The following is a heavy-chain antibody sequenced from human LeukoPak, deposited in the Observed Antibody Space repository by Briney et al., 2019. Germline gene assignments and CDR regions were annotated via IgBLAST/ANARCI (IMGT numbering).Heavy chain of an antibody. CDR3: AREAVAGSIDY. J-gene: IGHJ4*02. D-gene: IGHD6-19*01. CDR2: NNAYNGNT. V-gene: IGHV1-18*01. Sequence: GASVKVSCKASGYTFTSSGISWVRQAPGQGLEWMGWNNAYNGNTNHAQKFQGRVTMTTDTSTSTAYMELRRLRSDDTAVYYCAREAVAGSIDYWGQGTLVTVSS. CDR1: GYTFTSSG.